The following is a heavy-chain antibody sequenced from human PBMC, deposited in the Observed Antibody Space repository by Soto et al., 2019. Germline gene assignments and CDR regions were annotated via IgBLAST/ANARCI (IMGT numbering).Heavy chain of an antibody. V-gene: IGHV1-3*01. CDR1: GYTFTRYT. CDR2: INPDNGNT. Sequence: QVQLVQSGAEVKKPGASVKISCKASGYTFTRYTVNWVRQAPGQRLEWMGWINPDNGNTKSSQKFQDRVTITRDTSASTAYMDLSSLRSEDTAVYYCARGIATGQLDPWGQGTLVTVSS. J-gene: IGHJ5*02. CDR3: ARGIATGQLDP. D-gene: IGHD2-15*01.